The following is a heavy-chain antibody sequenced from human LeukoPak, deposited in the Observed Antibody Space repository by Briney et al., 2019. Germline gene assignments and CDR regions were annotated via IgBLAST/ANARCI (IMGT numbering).Heavy chain of an antibody. J-gene: IGHJ4*02. CDR1: GFTFDDYA. CDR3: AKDNSRWLQLAYFDY. D-gene: IGHD5-24*01. CDR2: ISWNSGSI. Sequence: PGGSLRLSCAASGFTFDDYAMHWVRQAPGKGLEWVSGISWNSGSIGYADSVKGRFTISRDNAKNSLYLQMNSLRAEDTALYYCAKDNSRWLQLAYFDYWGQGTLVTVSS. V-gene: IGHV3-9*01.